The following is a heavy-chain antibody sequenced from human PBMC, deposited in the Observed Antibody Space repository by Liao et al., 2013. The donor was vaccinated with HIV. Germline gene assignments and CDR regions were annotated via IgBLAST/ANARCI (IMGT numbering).Heavy chain of an antibody. J-gene: IGHJ3*02. CDR1: GDSISDYY. CDR2: IHSSGRY. Sequence: QVQVQESGPGLVKPSETLSLTCTVSGDSISDYYWTWIRQSPGKGLEWIGQIHSSGRYKYFNPSLKSRLTISMDTSKNLISLTLTSVTAADTALYYCARGAYGANSLGAFDIWGQGTVVTVSS. D-gene: IGHD4-23*01. CDR3: ARGAYGANSLGAFDI. V-gene: IGHV4-59*01.